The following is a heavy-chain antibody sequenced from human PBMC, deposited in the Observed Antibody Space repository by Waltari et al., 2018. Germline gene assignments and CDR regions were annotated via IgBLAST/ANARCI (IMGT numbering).Heavy chain of an antibody. CDR1: GFPFTKHG. CDR2: IWYDGSQT. V-gene: IGHV3-33*01. Sequence: QVQLVESGGGVVQPGTSLSLSCSVSGFPFTKHGMPGVRQAPGKGLEWVAVIWYDGSQTYYGDSVKGRFTISRDNSKNMVYLQVDSLKVEDTAVYYCAREGISESGDYYGMDVWGQGTTVTVSS. CDR3: AREGISESGDYYGMDV. J-gene: IGHJ6*02. D-gene: IGHD3-10*01.